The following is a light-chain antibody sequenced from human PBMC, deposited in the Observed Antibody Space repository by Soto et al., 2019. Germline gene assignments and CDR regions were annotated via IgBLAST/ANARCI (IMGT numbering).Light chain of an antibody. CDR1: GGDVGGYNY. CDR3: SSYAGFNNYV. Sequence: SDRNRPVSGYGSDGRSRPIFCTRTGGDVGGYNYVSWYQQHPGKVPRLIIYDVNKRPSGVPDRFSGSKSDNTASLTVSWLQAEDEADYYCSSYAGFNNYVFGTGTKVTVL. J-gene: IGLJ1*01. CDR2: DVN. V-gene: IGLV2-8*01.